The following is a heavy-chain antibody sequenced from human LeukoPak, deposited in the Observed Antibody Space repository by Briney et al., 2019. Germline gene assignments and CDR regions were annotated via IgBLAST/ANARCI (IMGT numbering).Heavy chain of an antibody. CDR3: AKGGLGAGKRVPFDY. J-gene: IGHJ4*02. V-gene: IGHV3-23*01. Sequence: GGSLRLSCVASGFTFSGNAMSWVRQAPGKGLEWVSGISGTGGSTYYADSVKGRFTISRDNSKNTLYLQMNSLRAEDTAVYYGAKGGLGAGKRVPFDYWGQGTLVTVSS. CDR1: GFTFSGNA. D-gene: IGHD4/OR15-4a*01. CDR2: ISGTGGST.